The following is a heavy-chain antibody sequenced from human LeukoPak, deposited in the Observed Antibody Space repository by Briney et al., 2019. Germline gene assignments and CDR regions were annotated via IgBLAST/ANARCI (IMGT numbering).Heavy chain of an antibody. CDR3: ARGATDTTRWFDP. J-gene: IGHJ5*02. Sequence: GGTLRLSCAASGFTFSSYPMSWVRQAPGKGLEWVSIISRASESIFYADSVKGRFTISRDNAKNSLYLQMNGLRAEDTATYYCARGATDTTRWFDPWGQGTLVTVSS. D-gene: IGHD1-7*01. CDR1: GFTFSSYP. V-gene: IGHV3-21*01. CDR2: ISRASESI.